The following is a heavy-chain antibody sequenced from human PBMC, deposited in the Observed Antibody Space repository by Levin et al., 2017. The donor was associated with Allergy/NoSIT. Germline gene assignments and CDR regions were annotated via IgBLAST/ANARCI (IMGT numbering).Heavy chain of an antibody. D-gene: IGHD4-11*01. CDR1: GFTFSSYA. CDR3: ARAKPIYSKLHYYYYGMDG. V-gene: IGHV3-30-3*01. Sequence: GGSLRLSCAASGFTFSSYAMHWVRQAPGKGLEWVAVISYDGSNKYYADSVKGRFTISRDNSKNTLYLQMNSLRAEDTAVYYCARAKPIYSKLHYYYYGMDGWGQGTTVTVSS. J-gene: IGHJ6*02. CDR2: ISYDGSNK.